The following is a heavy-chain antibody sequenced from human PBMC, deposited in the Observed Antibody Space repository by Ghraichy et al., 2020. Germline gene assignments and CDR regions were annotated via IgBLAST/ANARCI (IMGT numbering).Heavy chain of an antibody. CDR1: GFTFSSYA. J-gene: IGHJ4*02. D-gene: IGHD3-3*01. CDR3: ARPTIFGVVIIYAFDY. V-gene: IGHV3-30*04. CDR2: ISYDGSNK. Sequence: GGSLRLSCAASGFTFSSYAMHWVRQAPGKGLEWVAVISYDGSNKYYADSVKGRFTISRDNSKNTLYLQMNSLRAEDTAVYYCARPTIFGVVIIYAFDYWGQGTLVTVSS.